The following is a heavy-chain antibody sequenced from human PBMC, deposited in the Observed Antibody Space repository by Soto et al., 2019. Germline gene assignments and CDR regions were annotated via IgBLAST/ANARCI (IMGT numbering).Heavy chain of an antibody. Sequence: GASVKVSCKASGYTFTSYYMHWVRQAPGQGLEWMGIINPSGGSTSYAQKFQGRVTMTRDTSTSTVYMELSSLRSEDTAVYYCARTFTIFGPPAAFDIWGQGTMVTVSS. J-gene: IGHJ3*02. V-gene: IGHV1-46*03. D-gene: IGHD3-3*01. CDR2: INPSGGST. CDR1: GYTFTSYY. CDR3: ARTFTIFGPPAAFDI.